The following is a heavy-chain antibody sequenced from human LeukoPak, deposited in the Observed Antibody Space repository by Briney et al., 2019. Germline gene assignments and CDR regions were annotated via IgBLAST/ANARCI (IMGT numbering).Heavy chain of an antibody. CDR2: ISSSSSYI. D-gene: IGHD2-15*01. CDR1: GFTFSSYI. V-gene: IGHV3-21*01. Sequence: PGGSLRLSCAASGFTFSSYIMNWVRQAPGKGLEWVSSISSSSSYIYYADSVKGRFTISRDNAKNSLYLQMNSLRAEDTAVYYCAKDYRPYCSGGSCYWFDPWGQGTLVTVSS. CDR3: AKDYRPYCSGGSCYWFDP. J-gene: IGHJ5*02.